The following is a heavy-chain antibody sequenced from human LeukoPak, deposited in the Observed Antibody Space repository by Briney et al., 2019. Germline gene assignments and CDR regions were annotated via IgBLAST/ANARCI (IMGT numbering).Heavy chain of an antibody. D-gene: IGHD3-22*01. V-gene: IGHV3-21*01. J-gene: IGHJ3*02. CDR1: GFTFSTYT. Sequence: GWSLTLSCAASGFTFSTYTLNWVSQAPGKGLEWVSTISSSSSYIYYGGSVKGRLTISRDNAKKYLYLQMNSLRAEDTAVYYCARAPYDSTGYEAPLAFDIWGQGTMVTVSS. CDR2: ISSSSSYI. CDR3: ARAPYDSTGYEAPLAFDI.